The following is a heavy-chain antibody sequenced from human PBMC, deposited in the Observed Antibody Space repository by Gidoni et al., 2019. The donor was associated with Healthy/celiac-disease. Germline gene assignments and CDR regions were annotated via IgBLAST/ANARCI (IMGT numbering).Heavy chain of an antibody. D-gene: IGHD2-15*01. V-gene: IGHV3-9*01. J-gene: IGHJ4*02. CDR3: AKDKMYQGPERIVDHSFDY. CDR2: ISWNSGSI. CDR1: GFPFDDYA. Sequence: EVQLVESGGGLVQPGRSLRLSCAASGFPFDDYAMHWVRQAPGKGLEWVSGISWNSGSIGYADSVKGRFTISRDNAKNSLYLQMNSLRAEDTALYYCAKDKMYQGPERIVDHSFDYWGQGTLVTVSS.